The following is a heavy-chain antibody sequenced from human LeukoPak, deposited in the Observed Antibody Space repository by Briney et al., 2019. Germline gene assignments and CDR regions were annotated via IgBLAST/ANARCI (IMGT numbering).Heavy chain of an antibody. J-gene: IGHJ4*02. CDR3: ARAPRNSSTMLDY. CDR2: INPDGGST. CDR1: GHTSTTYA. Sequence: ASVKVSCKASGHTSTTYAIHWVRQAPGQGLEWMGLINPDGGSTAYAHRFQGRVIMTRDTSTSTAYMDLSSLRSEDTAVYHCARAPRNSSTMLDYWDQGTLVTVSS. V-gene: IGHV1-46*01. D-gene: IGHD1-14*01.